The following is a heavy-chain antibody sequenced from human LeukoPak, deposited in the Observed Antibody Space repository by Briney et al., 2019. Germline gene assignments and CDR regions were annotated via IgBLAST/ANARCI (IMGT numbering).Heavy chain of an antibody. D-gene: IGHD2-15*01. CDR1: GFTVSSNY. J-gene: IGHJ4*02. CDR3: AVAGYCSGGSCYLAFGY. Sequence: GGSLRPSCAASGFTVSSNYMSWVRQAPGKGLEWVSVIYSGGSTYYADSVKGRFTISRDNSKNTLYLQMNSLRAEDTAVYYCAVAGYCSGGSCYLAFGYWGQGTLVTVSS. CDR2: IYSGGST. V-gene: IGHV3-53*01.